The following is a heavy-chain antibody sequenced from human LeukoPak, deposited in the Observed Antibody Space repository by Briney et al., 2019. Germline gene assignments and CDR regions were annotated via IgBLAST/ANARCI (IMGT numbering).Heavy chain of an antibody. V-gene: IGHV4-31*03. CDR3: ASCRDGYNIFDY. Sequence: SQTLSLTCTVSGGSISSGGYYWSWIRQHPGKGLEWIGYIYYSGSTYYNPSLKSRVTISVDTSKNQFSLKLSSVTAADTAVYYCASCRDGYNIFDYWGQGTLVTVSS. CDR2: IYYSGST. J-gene: IGHJ4*02. D-gene: IGHD5-24*01. CDR1: GGSISSGGYY.